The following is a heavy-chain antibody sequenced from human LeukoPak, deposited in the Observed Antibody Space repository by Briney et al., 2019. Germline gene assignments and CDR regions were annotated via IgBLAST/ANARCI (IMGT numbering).Heavy chain of an antibody. D-gene: IGHD3-10*01. CDR3: ASPITMVRGVIITGAFDI. Sequence: SETLSLTCTVSGGTISSSSYYWGWIRQPPGKGLEWIGSIYYSGSTYYNPSLKSRATISVDTSKNQFSLKLSSVTAADTAVYYCASPITMVRGVIITGAFDIWGQGTMVTVSS. V-gene: IGHV4-39*07. J-gene: IGHJ3*02. CDR1: GGTISSSSYY. CDR2: IYYSGST.